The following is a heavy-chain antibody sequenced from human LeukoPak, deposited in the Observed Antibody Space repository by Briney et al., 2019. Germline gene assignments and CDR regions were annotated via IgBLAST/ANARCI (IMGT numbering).Heavy chain of an antibody. Sequence: PGGSLRLSCAASGFTFSTYAMTWVRQAPGKGLEWVSGISTSGDRTYYADSVKGRFTISRDNSKNTLYLQMNSLRAEDTAEYYCARSAVGTSWCTAVDYWGQGTLVTVSS. V-gene: IGHV3-23*01. D-gene: IGHD1-26*01. CDR3: ARSAVGTSWCTAVDY. CDR1: GFTFSTYA. CDR2: ISTSGDRT. J-gene: IGHJ4*02.